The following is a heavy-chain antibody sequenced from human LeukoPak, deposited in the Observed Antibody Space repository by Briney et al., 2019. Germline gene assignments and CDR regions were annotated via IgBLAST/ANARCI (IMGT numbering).Heavy chain of an antibody. CDR1: GFTFSNYW. J-gene: IGHJ6*04. CDR3: AELGITMIGGV. Sequence: PGGSLRLSRVASGFTFSNYWMSWVRQAPGKGLEWVANIQQDGSEKYYVDSVKGRFTISRDNAKNSLYLQMNSLRAEDTAVYYCAELGITMIGGVWGKGTTVTISS. D-gene: IGHD3-10*02. V-gene: IGHV3-7*01. CDR2: IQQDGSEK.